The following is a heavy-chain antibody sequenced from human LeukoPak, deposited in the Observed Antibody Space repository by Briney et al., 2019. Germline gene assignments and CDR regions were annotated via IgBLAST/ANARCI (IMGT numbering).Heavy chain of an antibody. J-gene: IGHJ3*02. Sequence: SQTLSLTCTVSGGSISSGSYYWSWIRQPAGKGLEWIVRIYTIGSTNYNPSLKSRVTISVDTSKNQFSLKLSSVTAADTAVYYCARDVSYGYDSSGYYSAFDIWGQGTMVTVSS. V-gene: IGHV4-61*02. CDR1: GGSISSGSYY. CDR2: IYTIGST. D-gene: IGHD3-22*01. CDR3: ARDVSYGYDSSGYYSAFDI.